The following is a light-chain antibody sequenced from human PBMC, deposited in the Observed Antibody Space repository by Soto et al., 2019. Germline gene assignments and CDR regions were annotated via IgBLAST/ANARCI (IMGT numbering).Light chain of an antibody. CDR2: IND. J-gene: IGLJ7*01. CDR3: ATWDDDLNAAV. V-gene: IGLV1-44*01. Sequence: QSVLTQPPSASGTPGQRVTISCSGSSSNIAGNTVHWYQHLLGTAPKLLIYINDQRPSGVPGRFSASTSGTSASLAISGLQSDDEADYYCATWDDDLNAAVFGGGTQLTVL. CDR1: SSNIAGNT.